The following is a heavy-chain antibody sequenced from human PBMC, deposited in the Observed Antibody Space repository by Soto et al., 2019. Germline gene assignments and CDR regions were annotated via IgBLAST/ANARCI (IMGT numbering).Heavy chain of an antibody. V-gene: IGHV1-2*04. CDR2: INPNSGGT. CDR1: GYTFTGYY. Sequence: ASVKVSCKASGYTFTGYYMHWVRQAPGQGLEWMGWINPNSGGTNYAQKFQGWVTMTRDTSISTAYMELSRLRSDDTAVYYCARGFDFRDTAAIDNWFDPWGQGTLVTVSS. J-gene: IGHJ5*02. D-gene: IGHD5-18*01. CDR3: ARGFDFRDTAAIDNWFDP.